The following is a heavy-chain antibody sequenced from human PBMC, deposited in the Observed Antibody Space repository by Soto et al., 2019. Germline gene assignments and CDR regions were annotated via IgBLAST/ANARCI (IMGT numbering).Heavy chain of an antibody. D-gene: IGHD1-1*01. J-gene: IGHJ6*02. CDR2: IIPIFGPA. CDR1: GCTFSSHS. Sequence: VKVSWKSAGCTFSSHSISWVRQAPGQGLEWMGGIIPIFGPANFAKKFQGRVTITADESTTTAYMELSTLTSEDTAVYYCATGSFTSTGGRIGYHYNAMDVWGQGTTVTVSS. V-gene: IGHV1-69*13. CDR3: ATGSFTSTGGRIGYHYNAMDV.